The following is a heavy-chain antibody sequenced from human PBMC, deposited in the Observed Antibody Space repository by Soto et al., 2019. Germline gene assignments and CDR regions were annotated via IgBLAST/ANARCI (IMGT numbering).Heavy chain of an antibody. CDR1: GYTFTSYG. D-gene: IGHD5-12*01. Sequence: ASVKVSCKASGYTFTSYGISWVRQAPGQGLEWMGWISAYNGNTNYAQKLQGRVTMTTDTSTSTAYMELRSLRSDDTAVYYCARDLYSGYDSALDYYYGMDVWGQGTTVIVSS. CDR2: ISAYNGNT. V-gene: IGHV1-18*01. CDR3: ARDLYSGYDSALDYYYGMDV. J-gene: IGHJ6*02.